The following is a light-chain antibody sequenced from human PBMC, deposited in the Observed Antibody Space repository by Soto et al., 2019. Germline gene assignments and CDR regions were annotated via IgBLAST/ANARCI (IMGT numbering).Light chain of an antibody. CDR2: AAS. J-gene: IGKJ2*01. CDR3: QQLNSYPPT. Sequence: DIPLTQSPSFLSASVGDRVTITCRASQDISSYLAWYQQKPGKAPKLLIYAASTLQSGVPSRFSGSGSGTEFTLTISSLQPEDFGTYYCQQLNSYPPTFGQGTKLEIK. CDR1: QDISSY. V-gene: IGKV1-9*01.